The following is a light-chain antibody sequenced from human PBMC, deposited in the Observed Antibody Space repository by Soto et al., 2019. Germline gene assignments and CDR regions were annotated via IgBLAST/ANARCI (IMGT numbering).Light chain of an antibody. Sequence: QSALTQPASVSGSPGQSITISCSGTASDVGSYNLVSWYQQHPGKAPKLMIYEASKRPSGVSNRFSGSKSGNTASLTISGLQAEDEADYYCCSYAGSSIHVVFGGGTKLTVL. CDR1: ASDVGSYNL. CDR3: CSYAGSSIHVV. V-gene: IGLV2-23*01. CDR2: EAS. J-gene: IGLJ2*01.